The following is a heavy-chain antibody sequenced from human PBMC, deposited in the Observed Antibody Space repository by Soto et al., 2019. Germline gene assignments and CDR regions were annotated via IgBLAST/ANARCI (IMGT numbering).Heavy chain of an antibody. Sequence: GGSLRLSCAASGFTFSSYGMHWVRQAPGKGLEWVAVIWYDGSNKYYADSVKGRFTISRDNSKNTLYLQMNSLRAEDTAVYYCARALALYCSSTSCYYYGMDVWGQGTTVTVSS. CDR1: GFTFSSYG. CDR2: IWYDGSNK. D-gene: IGHD2-2*01. V-gene: IGHV3-33*01. J-gene: IGHJ6*02. CDR3: ARALALYCSSTSCYYYGMDV.